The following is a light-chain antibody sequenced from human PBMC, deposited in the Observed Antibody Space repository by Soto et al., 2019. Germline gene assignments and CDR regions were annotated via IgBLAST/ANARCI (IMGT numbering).Light chain of an antibody. CDR1: QSVSSN. J-gene: IGKJ5*01. Sequence: EIVMTQSPATLSVSPGGRSTLSCRASQSVSSNLAWYQQKPGQAPRLLIYGASTRATGIPARFSGSGSGTEFTLTISSLQSEDFAVYYCQQYNNWPLTFGQGKRLEIK. CDR2: GAS. V-gene: IGKV3-15*01. CDR3: QQYNNWPLT.